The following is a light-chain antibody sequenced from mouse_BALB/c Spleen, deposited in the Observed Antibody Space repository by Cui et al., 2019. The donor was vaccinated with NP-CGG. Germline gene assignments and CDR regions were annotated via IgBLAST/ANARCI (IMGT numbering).Light chain of an antibody. CDR3: ALWYSNHWV. Sequence: QAVVTQESALTTSPGETVTLTCRSSTGAVTTNNYATWLQEKPDHLFTGLIGGTNNRVPGVPDRFSGSLIGDKAALTITGAQTEDEAIYFCALWYSNHWVFGGGTKLTVL. CDR1: TGAVTTNNY. J-gene: IGLJ1*01. V-gene: IGLV1*01. CDR2: GTN.